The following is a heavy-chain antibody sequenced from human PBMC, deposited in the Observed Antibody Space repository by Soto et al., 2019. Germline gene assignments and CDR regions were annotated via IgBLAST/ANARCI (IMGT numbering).Heavy chain of an antibody. CDR3: ASGGLHGYANGGLRYFHS. CDR2: ISGTDGGA. J-gene: IGHJ4*02. V-gene: IGHV3-23*01. CDR1: ELSSSNHA. Sequence: EVHLLESGGGLVQPGGSLRLSCAASELSSSNHAMTWVRQAPGKGLEWVSGISGTDGGAYYADSVEGRFTISRDNSRSTLYWQMTSLRVEDTAVYYCASGGLHGYANGGLRYFHSWGQGTLVTVSS. D-gene: IGHD3-16*01.